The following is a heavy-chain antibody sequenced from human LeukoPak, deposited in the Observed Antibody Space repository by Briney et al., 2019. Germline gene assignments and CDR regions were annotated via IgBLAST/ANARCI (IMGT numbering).Heavy chain of an antibody. CDR1: GFTVSSSH. V-gene: IGHV3-48*01. CDR2: ISISSSTI. Sequence: GGSLRLSCAASGFTVSSSHMSWVRQAPGKGLEWVSYISISSSTIYYADSVKGRFTISRDNAKNSLYLQMNSLRAEDTAVYYCARGGSGGSCPDWGQGTLVTVSS. J-gene: IGHJ1*01. D-gene: IGHD2-15*01. CDR3: ARGGSGGSCPD.